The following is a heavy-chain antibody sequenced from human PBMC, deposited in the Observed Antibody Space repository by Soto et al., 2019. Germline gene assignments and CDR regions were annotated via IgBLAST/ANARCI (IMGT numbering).Heavy chain of an antibody. CDR1: GYTLTELA. V-gene: IGHV1-24*01. CDR3: ATDLLSAISSGY. D-gene: IGHD6-25*01. Sequence: ASVKVSCKVSGYTLTELAMHWVRQAPVKGLEWMGGFDPEDGETIYAQKFQGRVTMTEDTSTDTAYMELSSLRSEDTAVYYCATDLLSAISSGYWGQGTLVTVSS. CDR2: FDPEDGET. J-gene: IGHJ4*02.